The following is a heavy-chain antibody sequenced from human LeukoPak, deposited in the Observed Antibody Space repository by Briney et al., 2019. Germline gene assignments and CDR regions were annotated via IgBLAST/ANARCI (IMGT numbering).Heavy chain of an antibody. J-gene: IGHJ4*02. CDR2: ISSGSSYI. CDR3: TRDLVGATSDF. CDR1: GFTFSSYS. D-gene: IGHD1-26*01. V-gene: IGHV3-21*01. Sequence: GGSLRLSCAASGFTFSSYSMNWFRQAPGKGLEWVSSISSGSSYIYYADSVKGRFTISRDNAKNTVNLQMNSLRDEDTAVYYCTRDLVGATSDFWGQGTLVTVSS.